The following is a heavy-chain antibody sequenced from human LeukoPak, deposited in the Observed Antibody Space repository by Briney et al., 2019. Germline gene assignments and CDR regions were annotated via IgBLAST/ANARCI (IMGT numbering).Heavy chain of an antibody. J-gene: IGHJ4*02. D-gene: IGHD6-19*01. CDR3: ARVGSGWSIDY. CDR2: ISSSGSTI. V-gene: IGHV3-48*03. CDR1: GFTFSSYE. Sequence: GGSLRLSCAASGFTFSSYEVNWVRQAPGKGLEWVSYISSSGSTIYYADSVKGRFTISRDNAKNSLYLQMNSLRAEDTAVYYCARVGSGWSIDYWGQGTLVTVSS.